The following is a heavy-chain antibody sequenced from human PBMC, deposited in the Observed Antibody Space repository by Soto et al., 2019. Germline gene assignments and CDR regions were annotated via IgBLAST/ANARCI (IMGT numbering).Heavy chain of an antibody. V-gene: IGHV3-30*03. Sequence: QVQLVESGGGVVQPGRSLRLSCAASGFTFSSYGMHWVRQAPGKGLEWVAIISYDGSNKYYGDSVKGRFTISRDNSKNTLYLQMNSVTTQYTAVYYCTPLGLGLETYYFDYWGQGTLVTVSS. CDR3: TPLGLGLETYYFDY. D-gene: IGHD3-16*01. J-gene: IGHJ4*02. CDR1: GFTFSSYG. CDR2: ISYDGSNK.